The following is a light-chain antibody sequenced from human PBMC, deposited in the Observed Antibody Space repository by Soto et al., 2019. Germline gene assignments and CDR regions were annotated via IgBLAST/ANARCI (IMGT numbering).Light chain of an antibody. V-gene: IGLV2-14*03. CDR1: SSDVGGYNY. CDR2: DVT. CDR3: SSFTSSNTVV. Sequence: QSVLTQPASVSGSPGQSITISCTGTSSDVGGYNYVSWYQQHPDKAPKLMIYDVTNRPSGLSNRFSGSKSGNTASLTISGLQVEDEADYYCSSFTSSNTVVFGGGTKLTVL. J-gene: IGLJ3*02.